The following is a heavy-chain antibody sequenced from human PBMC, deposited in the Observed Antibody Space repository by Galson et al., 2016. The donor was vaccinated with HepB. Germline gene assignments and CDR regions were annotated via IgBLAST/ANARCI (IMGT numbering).Heavy chain of an antibody. CDR1: GGAINGYY. CDR3: ARGEYYNSERPL. D-gene: IGHD3-16*01. J-gene: IGHJ4*02. Sequence: SETLSLTCTVSGGAINGYYWSWIRQPPGKGLEWIGYVYYGGTTKYNPSLKNRVTISLDTSKKQFFLKLASVTAADTAVYYCARGEYYNSERPLWGQGTLVTVSS. V-gene: IGHV4-59*01. CDR2: VYYGGTT.